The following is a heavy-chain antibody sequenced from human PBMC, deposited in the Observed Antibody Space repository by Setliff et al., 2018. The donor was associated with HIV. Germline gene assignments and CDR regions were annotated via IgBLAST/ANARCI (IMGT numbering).Heavy chain of an antibody. D-gene: IGHD5-12*01. CDR1: GYSINSGYY. J-gene: IGHJ4*02. CDR3: ARSYRQTKMYPFDL. V-gene: IGHV4-38-2*01. CDR2: IFRSGSA. Sequence: PSETLSLTCAVSGYSINSGYYWGWIRQPPGKGLEWIGSIFRSGSAYYDPSLTSQATISVDMSKSQFSLKLSSVTAADTAVYSCARSYRQTKMYPFDLWGQGTLVTVSS.